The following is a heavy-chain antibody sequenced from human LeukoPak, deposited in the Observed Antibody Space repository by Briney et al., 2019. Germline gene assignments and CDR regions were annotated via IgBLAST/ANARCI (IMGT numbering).Heavy chain of an antibody. CDR2: IWYDGSNK. CDR3: ARSGEYSSSWSDY. J-gene: IGHJ4*02. D-gene: IGHD6-13*01. CDR1: GFTFSSYG. V-gene: IGHV3-33*01. Sequence: GGSLRLSCAASGFTFSSYGMHWVRQAPGKGLEWVAVIWYDGSNKYYADSVKGRFTISRDNSKNTLYLQMNSLRAEDTAVYYCARSGEYSSSWSDYWGQGTLVTVSS.